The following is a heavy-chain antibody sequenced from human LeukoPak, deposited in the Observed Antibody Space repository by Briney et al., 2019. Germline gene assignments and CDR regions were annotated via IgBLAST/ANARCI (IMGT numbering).Heavy chain of an antibody. D-gene: IGHD3-10*01. V-gene: IGHV3-21*01. CDR3: ARALNYGSGSYLRRSYYYYYYMDV. J-gene: IGHJ6*03. CDR2: ISSSSSKI. Sequence: PGGSLRLSCAASGFTFSSYSMNWVRQAPGKGLEWVSSISSSSSKIYYADSVKGRFTISRDNAKNSLYLQMNSLRAEDTAVYYCARALNYGSGSYLRRSYYYYYYMDVWGKGTTVTISS. CDR1: GFTFSSYS.